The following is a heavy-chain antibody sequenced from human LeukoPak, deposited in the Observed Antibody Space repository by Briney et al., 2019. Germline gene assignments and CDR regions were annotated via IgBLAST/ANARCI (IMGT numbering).Heavy chain of an antibody. CDR1: GGTFSSYA. J-gene: IGHJ5*02. CDR2: IIPIFGIA. D-gene: IGHD4-17*01. V-gene: IGHV1-69*04. CDR3: ARGNYGDYTGQNWFDP. Sequence: SVKVSCKASGGTFSSYAISWVRQAPGQGLEWMGRIIPIFGIANYAQKFQGRVTITADKSTSTAYMELSSLRSGDTAVYYCARGNYGDYTGQNWFDPWGQGTLVTVSS.